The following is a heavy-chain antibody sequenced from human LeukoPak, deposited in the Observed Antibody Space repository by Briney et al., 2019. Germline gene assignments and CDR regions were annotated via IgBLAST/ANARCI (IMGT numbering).Heavy chain of an antibody. CDR1: GGSISSYY. CDR2: IYTSGST. CDR3: ARLTPPKRRDGYSHAFDI. Sequence: SGTLSLPGPVSGGSISSYYWSWIRRLPGKGLEWIGYIYTSGSTNSNPSLKSRVTISVDTSKNKFSLTLSSVTAADTAVYYCARLTPPKRRDGYSHAFDIWGQGTMVTVSS. D-gene: IGHD5-24*01. J-gene: IGHJ3*02. V-gene: IGHV4-4*09.